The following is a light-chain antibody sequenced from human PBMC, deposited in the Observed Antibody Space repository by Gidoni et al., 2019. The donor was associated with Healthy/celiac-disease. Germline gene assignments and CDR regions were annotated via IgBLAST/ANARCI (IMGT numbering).Light chain of an antibody. CDR2: DVT. J-gene: IGLJ1*01. Sequence: QSALTQPSSVSGSPGQSITLSCTGTSSDVGGFNYVSWYQQHPGKAPKLMIYDVTNRPSGVSNRFSGSKSGNTASLTISGLQAEDEADYYCSSYTSSSSYGFGTGTKVTVL. V-gene: IGLV2-14*03. CDR3: SSYTSSSSYG. CDR1: SSDVGGFNY.